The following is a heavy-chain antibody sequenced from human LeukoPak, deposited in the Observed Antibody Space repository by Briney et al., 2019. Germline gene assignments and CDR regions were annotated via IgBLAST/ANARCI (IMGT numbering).Heavy chain of an antibody. D-gene: IGHD5-12*01. CDR1: GGTFSIYA. Sequence: VASVKVSCKASGGTFSIYAISWVRHAPGPGLEWMGRIIPILGIANYAQKFQGRDTITADTSTSTAYMELSSLRSEDMAVCYCARDLGGGGYGNFDYWGQGTLVTVSS. J-gene: IGHJ4*02. CDR2: IIPILGIA. V-gene: IGHV1-69*04. CDR3: ARDLGGGGYGNFDY.